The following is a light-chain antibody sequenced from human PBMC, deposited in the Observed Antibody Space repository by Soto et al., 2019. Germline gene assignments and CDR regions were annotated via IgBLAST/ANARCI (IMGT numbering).Light chain of an antibody. CDR1: QGISGW. CDR2: GGF. J-gene: IGKJ1*01. Sequence: DIQMTQSPSSVSASVGDTVIITCRASQGISGWLAWYQQRPGKAPDLLISGGFRLQSGVPSRFSGSRFETVYTLPISSLQPEDFATYYCQQAYTWPPTFCQGTKVEVK. CDR3: QQAYTWPPT. V-gene: IGKV1-12*01.